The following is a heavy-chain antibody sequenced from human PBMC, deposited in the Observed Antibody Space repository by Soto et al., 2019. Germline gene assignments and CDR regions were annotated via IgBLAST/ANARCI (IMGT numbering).Heavy chain of an antibody. Sequence: PSETLSLTCTVSGGSISSYYWSWIRQPPGKGLEWIGYIYYSGSTNYNPSLKSRVTISVDTSKNQFSLKLSSVTAADTAVYYCASLTRYGSNWNDNWFDPWGQGTLVTVSS. V-gene: IGHV4-59*01. D-gene: IGHD1-20*01. CDR1: GGSISSYY. CDR2: IYYSGST. CDR3: ASLTRYGSNWNDNWFDP. J-gene: IGHJ5*02.